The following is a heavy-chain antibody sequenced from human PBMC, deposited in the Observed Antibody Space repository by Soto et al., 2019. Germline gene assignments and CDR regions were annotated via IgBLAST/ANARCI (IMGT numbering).Heavy chain of an antibody. Sequence: GVSLRLSCAASGFTFRSFTMNWVRQAPGKGLEWVSTISSNSAYIYYTDALRGRFTISRDNAKNSLHLQMNSLRAEDTAVYYCTRDASRDSSARGWFDPWGPGTLVTVSS. V-gene: IGHV3-21*01. CDR3: TRDASRDSSARGWFDP. CDR2: ISSNSAYI. CDR1: GFTFRSFT. D-gene: IGHD6-13*01. J-gene: IGHJ5*02.